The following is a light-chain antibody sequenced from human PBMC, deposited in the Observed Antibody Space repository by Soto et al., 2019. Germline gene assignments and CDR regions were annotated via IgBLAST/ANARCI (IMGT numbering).Light chain of an antibody. Sequence: EIVLTQSPGTLSLSPGERATLSCRASQSVSSSYLDWYQQKPGQAPRLLIYGASSRATGIPDRFSGSGSGTDFTLTISRLEPVDFAVYYCQQYGSSPPTFGQGTKLEIK. CDR3: QQYGSSPPT. J-gene: IGKJ2*01. CDR2: GAS. V-gene: IGKV3-20*01. CDR1: QSVSSSY.